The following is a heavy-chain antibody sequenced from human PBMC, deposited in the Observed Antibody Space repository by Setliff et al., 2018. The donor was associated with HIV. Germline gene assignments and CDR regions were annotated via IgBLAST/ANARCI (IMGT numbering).Heavy chain of an antibody. CDR3: SRAAYDAVDWLDP. Sequence: LSLTCAVSSESIVSYYWNWIRQPPGGGLEWIGYIHTSGRTKYNPSLKSRLTILVDTSKKQFSLRLTSVTAADTAVYYCSRAAYDAVDWLDPWGQGTLVTVSS. D-gene: IGHD1-1*01. V-gene: IGHV4-4*08. J-gene: IGHJ5*02. CDR2: IHTSGRT. CDR1: SESIVSYY.